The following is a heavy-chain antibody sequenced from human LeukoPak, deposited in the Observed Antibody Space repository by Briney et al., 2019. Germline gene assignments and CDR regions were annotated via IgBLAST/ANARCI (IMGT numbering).Heavy chain of an antibody. CDR3: ARDPRTALDY. CDR2: INQDESQE. V-gene: IGHV3-7*01. J-gene: IGHJ4*02. CDR1: GFTLSPYW. Sequence: GGSLRLSCAASGFTLSPYWMTWVRQAPGKGLEWVANINQDESQEYYVDSVKGRFTVSRDNAKNSLYLQMNSLRAEDTAVYYCARDPRTALDYWGQGTLVTVSS. D-gene: IGHD5-18*01.